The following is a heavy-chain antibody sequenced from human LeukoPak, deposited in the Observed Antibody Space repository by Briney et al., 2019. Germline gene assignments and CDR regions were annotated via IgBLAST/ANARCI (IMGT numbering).Heavy chain of an antibody. CDR3: ASGTGYSSSWNFDY. V-gene: IGHV1-69*05. D-gene: IGHD6-13*01. CDR2: IIPIFGTA. J-gene: IGHJ4*02. Sequence: SVKVSCKASGGTFSSYAISWVRQAPGQGLEWTGGIIPIFGTANYAQKFQGRVTITTDESTSTAYMELSSLRSEDTAVYYCASGTGYSSSWNFDYWGKGTLVTVSS. CDR1: GGTFSSYA.